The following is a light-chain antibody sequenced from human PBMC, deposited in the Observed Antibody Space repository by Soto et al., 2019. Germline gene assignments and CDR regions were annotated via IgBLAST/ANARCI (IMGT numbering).Light chain of an antibody. V-gene: IGKV4-1*01. J-gene: IGKJ3*01. CDR1: QSVLYSSNNQNY. Sequence: DIVMTQSPDSLAVSLGERATIKCKSSQSVLYSSNNQNYLAWYQQKPGQPPKLLIYWASTRESGVPDRCSGSRFSRDFTRTISSLQAGDVPVYDWQQYYSPGFNFGPGTKVDIK. CDR3: QQYYSPGFN. CDR2: WAS.